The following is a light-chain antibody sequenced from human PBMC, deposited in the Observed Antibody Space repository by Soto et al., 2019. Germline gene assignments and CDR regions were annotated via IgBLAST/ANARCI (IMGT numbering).Light chain of an antibody. CDR2: GAS. CDR3: QQYNNWPRT. Sequence: EIVLTQSPVTLSVSPGERVTLSCRASQRLSSNLAWYQQRPGQAPRLLIYGASIRATYIPARFIGSGSGTEFTLTICSLHSEDCAVYCRQQYNNWPRTSVQGTKVDVK. V-gene: IGKV3-15*01. CDR1: QRLSSN. J-gene: IGKJ1*01.